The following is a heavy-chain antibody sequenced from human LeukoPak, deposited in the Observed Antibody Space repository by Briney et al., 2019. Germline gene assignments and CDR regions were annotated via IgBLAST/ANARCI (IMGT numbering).Heavy chain of an antibody. J-gene: IGHJ6*02. Sequence: PGGSLRLSCATSGFTLSSYAMSWVRQAPGKGLEWVAVIGGSGAGTYYADSVKGRFTISGDNSKNTLYLQMNSLEAEDTAVYYCAKDQLRYFDWLTPRTPYKFYFYGMDVWGQGTTVTVSS. CDR2: IGGSGAGT. V-gene: IGHV3-23*01. CDR1: GFTLSSYA. D-gene: IGHD3-9*01. CDR3: AKDQLRYFDWLTPRTPYKFYFYGMDV.